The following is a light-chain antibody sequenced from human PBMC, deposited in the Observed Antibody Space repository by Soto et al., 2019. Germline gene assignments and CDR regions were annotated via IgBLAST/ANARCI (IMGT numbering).Light chain of an antibody. V-gene: IGLV2-8*01. J-gene: IGLJ2*01. Sequence: QSALTQPPSASGSPGQSVTISCIGTSSDVGGYNYVSWYQQLPGKAPTLMIYEVSKRPSGVPDRFSGSKSGNTASLTDSGLHAEDEAEYYCSSYAGTLGVFGGGTKLTVL. CDR3: SSYAGTLGV. CDR1: SSDVGGYNY. CDR2: EVS.